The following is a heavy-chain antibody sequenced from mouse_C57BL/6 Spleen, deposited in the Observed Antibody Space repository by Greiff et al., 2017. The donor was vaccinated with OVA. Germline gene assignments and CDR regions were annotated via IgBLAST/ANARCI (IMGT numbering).Heavy chain of an antibody. CDR2: IDPETGGT. CDR1: GYTFTDYE. V-gene: IGHV1-15*01. Sequence: VQLVESGAELVRPGASVTLSCKASGYTFTDYEMHWVKQTPVHGLEWIGAIDPETGGTAYNQKFKGKAILTADKSSSTAYMELRSLTSEDSAVYYCTRPPYYGSSYVGFDVWGTGTTVTVSS. CDR3: TRPPYYGSSYVGFDV. J-gene: IGHJ1*03. D-gene: IGHD1-1*01.